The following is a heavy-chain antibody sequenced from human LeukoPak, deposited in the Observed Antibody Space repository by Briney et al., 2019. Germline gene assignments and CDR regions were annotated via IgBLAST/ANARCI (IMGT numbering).Heavy chain of an antibody. D-gene: IGHD5-18*01. CDR2: ISGSGDST. CDR1: GFTFSNYA. J-gene: IGHJ4*02. CDR3: AQKCVSYGYPYLAY. Sequence: GGSLRLSCAASGFTFSNYAMSWVRQAPGKGLEWVSDISGSGDSTYYADSVKGRFTISRDNSKNTLYLQMNSLRAEDTAIYYCAQKCVSYGYPYLAYWGQGTLVPVSS. V-gene: IGHV3-23*01.